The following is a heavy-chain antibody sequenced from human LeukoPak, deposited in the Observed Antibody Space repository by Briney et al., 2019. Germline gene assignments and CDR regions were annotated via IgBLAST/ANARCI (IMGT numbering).Heavy chain of an antibody. CDR3: ARLSVEQLVGDY. J-gene: IGHJ4*02. V-gene: IGHV4-59*12. D-gene: IGHD6-13*01. Sequence: SETLSLTCTVSGGSISSYYWSWIRQPPGKGLEWIGYIYYSGSTNYNPSLKSRVTISVDTSKNQFSLKLSSVTAADAAVYYCARLSVEQLVGDYWGQGTLVTVSS. CDR2: IYYSGST. CDR1: GGSISSYY.